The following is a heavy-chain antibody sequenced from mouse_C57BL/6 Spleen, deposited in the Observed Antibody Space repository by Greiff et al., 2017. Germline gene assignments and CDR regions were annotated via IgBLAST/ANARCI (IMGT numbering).Heavy chain of an antibody. V-gene: IGHV10-1*01. CDR3: VRHDDGYAFAY. CDR2: IRSKSNNYAT. CDR1: GFSFNTYA. D-gene: IGHD2-3*01. Sequence: EVQLVESGGGLVQPKGSLKLSCAASGFSFNTYAMNWVRQAPGKGLEWVARIRSKSNNYATYYADSVKDRFTISRDDSESMLYLQMNNLKTEDTAMYYGVRHDDGYAFAYWGQGTLVTVSA. J-gene: IGHJ3*01.